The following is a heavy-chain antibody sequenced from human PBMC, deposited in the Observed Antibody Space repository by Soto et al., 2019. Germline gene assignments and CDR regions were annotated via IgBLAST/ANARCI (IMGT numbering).Heavy chain of an antibody. V-gene: IGHV1-69*13. CDR2: IIPIFGTA. CDR3: TTAPTIFNGMDV. D-gene: IGHD3-3*01. CDR1: GGTFSSYA. Sequence: VKVSCKASGGTFSSYAISWVRQAPGQGLEWMGGIIPIFGTANYAQKFQGRVTITADESTSTAYMELSSLRSEDTAVYYCTTAPTIFNGMDVWGQGTTVTVSS. J-gene: IGHJ6*02.